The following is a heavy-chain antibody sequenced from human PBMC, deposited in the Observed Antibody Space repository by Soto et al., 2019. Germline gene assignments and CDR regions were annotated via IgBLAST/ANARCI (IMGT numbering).Heavy chain of an antibody. CDR2: IYYSGST. J-gene: IGHJ6*02. V-gene: IGHV4-31*03. D-gene: IGHD4-17*01. Sequence: SETLSLTCTVSGGSISSGGYYWSWIRQHPGKGLEWIGYIYYSGSTYYNPSLKSRVTISVDTSKNQFSLKLSSVTAADTAVYYCATPAVTNYYYGMDVWGQGTTVTVSS. CDR3: ATPAVTNYYYGMDV. CDR1: GGSISSGGYY.